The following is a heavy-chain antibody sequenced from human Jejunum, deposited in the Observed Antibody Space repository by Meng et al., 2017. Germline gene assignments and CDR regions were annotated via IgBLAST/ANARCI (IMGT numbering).Heavy chain of an antibody. D-gene: IGHD7-27*01. V-gene: IGHV3-66*02. Sequence: GGSLRLSCAASGFTVSSNYISWVRQAPGKGLEWVSAIYSGGSTYYADSVKGRFTISRDTSKNTVYLQMDSLKAEGTAVYYCARANWEIKIFYGMDVWGQGTMVTVSS. CDR2: IYSGGST. J-gene: IGHJ6*02. CDR3: ARANWEIKIFYGMDV. CDR1: GFTVSSNY.